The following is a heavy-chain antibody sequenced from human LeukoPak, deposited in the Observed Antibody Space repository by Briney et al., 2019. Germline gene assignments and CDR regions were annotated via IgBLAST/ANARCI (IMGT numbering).Heavy chain of an antibody. CDR2: ISDDGSDK. D-gene: IGHD2-2*02. V-gene: IGHV3-30*01. CDR3: ARGVPAAIVQYFQH. J-gene: IGHJ1*01. CDR1: GFTFSSYA. Sequence: GGSLRLSCAASGFTFSSYAIHWVRQAPGKGLEWVAVISDDGSDKDYADSVKGRFTISRDNSKNTLYLQMNSLRAEDTAVYYCARGVPAAIVQYFQHWGQGTLVTVSS.